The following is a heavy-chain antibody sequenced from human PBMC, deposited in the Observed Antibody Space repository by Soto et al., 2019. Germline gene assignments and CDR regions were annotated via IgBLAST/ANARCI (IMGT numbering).Heavy chain of an antibody. CDR2: IYYSGST. J-gene: IGHJ6*03. CDR3: AREKVYRVAVADSGPQSGGYMDV. CDR1: GGSISSGGYY. V-gene: IGHV4-31*03. D-gene: IGHD6-19*01. Sequence: SETLSLTCTVSGGSISSGGYYWSWIRQHPGKGLEWIGYIYYSGSTYYNPSLKSRVNISVDTSKNKFSLKLSSVTAADTAVYYCAREKVYRVAVADSGPQSGGYMDVWGKGTTVTVSS.